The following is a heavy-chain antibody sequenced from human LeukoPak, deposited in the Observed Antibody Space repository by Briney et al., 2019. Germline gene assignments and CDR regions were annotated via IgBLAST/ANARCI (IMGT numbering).Heavy chain of an antibody. J-gene: IGHJ4*02. CDR3: ARVMPTRYCSSTSCYPFDY. CDR2: MNPNSGNT. Sequence: ASVKVSCKASGYTFTSYDINWVRQATGQGLEWMGWMNPNSGNTGYAQKFQGRVTMTRNTSISTAYMELSSLRSEDTAVYYCARVMPTRYCSSTSCYPFDYWGQGTLVTVSS. D-gene: IGHD2-2*01. CDR1: GYTFTSYD. V-gene: IGHV1-8*01.